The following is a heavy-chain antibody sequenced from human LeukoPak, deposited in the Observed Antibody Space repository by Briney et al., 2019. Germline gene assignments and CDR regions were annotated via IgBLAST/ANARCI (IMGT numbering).Heavy chain of an antibody. J-gene: IGHJ4*02. CDR1: GFTFSSYW. D-gene: IGHD3-16*01. Sequence: PGGSLRLSCAASGFTFSSYWMHWVRQAPGKGLVWVSRINSDGSSTSYADSVKGRFTVSRDNAKNTLYLQMNSLRAEDTAVYYCARDRYDYVWGSYWAGFGYWGQGTLVTVSS. CDR2: INSDGSST. V-gene: IGHV3-74*01. CDR3: ARDRYDYVWGSYWAGFGY.